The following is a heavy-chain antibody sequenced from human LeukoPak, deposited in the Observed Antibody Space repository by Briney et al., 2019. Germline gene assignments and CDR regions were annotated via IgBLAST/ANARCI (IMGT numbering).Heavy chain of an antibody. Sequence: SETMSLTSAVSGGFMRNYYGSWIRQPPGKGLEWIGYTYDSGSSSYNPSLRSRVSISIGTSKNQFSLNLSSVTAADTAVYYCARGWASSWYYFDSWGQGTLVTFSS. CDR2: TYDSGSS. CDR3: ARGWASSWYYFDS. D-gene: IGHD2-2*01. CDR1: GGFMRNYY. V-gene: IGHV4-59*01. J-gene: IGHJ4*02.